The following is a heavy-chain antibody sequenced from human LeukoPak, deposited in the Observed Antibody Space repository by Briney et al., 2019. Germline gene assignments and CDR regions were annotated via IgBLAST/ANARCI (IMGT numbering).Heavy chain of an antibody. V-gene: IGHV4-39*07. CDR1: GGSISSSSYY. CDR2: IYYSGST. D-gene: IGHD6-6*01. J-gene: IGHJ4*02. Sequence: TSETLSLTCTVSGGSISSSSYYWGWIRQPPGKGLEWIGSIYYSGSTYYNPSLKSRVTISVDTSKNQFSLKLSSVTAADTAVYYCARRYSSPYYFDYWGQGTLVTVSS. CDR3: ARRYSSPYYFDY.